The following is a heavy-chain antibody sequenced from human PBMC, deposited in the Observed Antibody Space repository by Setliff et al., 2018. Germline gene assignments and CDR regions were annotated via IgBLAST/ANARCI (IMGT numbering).Heavy chain of an antibody. CDR1: GGSISSMSYY. J-gene: IGHJ3*02. V-gene: IGHV4-39*07. CDR2: IYHSGSS. D-gene: IGHD2-21*01. CDR3: ARGRMRGSCGGPSCTYDPFDI. Sequence: PSETLSLTCTVSGGSISSMSYYWGWIRQPPGKGLEWIGSIYHSGSSYYNSSLRSRVTISVDTSKNQFSLILRSVTAADTAVYYCARGRMRGSCGGPSCTYDPFDIWGQGTPVTVSS.